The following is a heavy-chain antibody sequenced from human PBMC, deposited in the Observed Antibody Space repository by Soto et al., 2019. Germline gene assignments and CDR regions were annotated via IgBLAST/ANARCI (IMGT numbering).Heavy chain of an antibody. J-gene: IGHJ6*03. V-gene: IGHV5-51*01. CDR1: GYSFTSYW. CDR3: ARLSPYYYMDV. CDR2: IYPGDSDT. Sequence: GESLKISCKGSGYSFTSYWIGWVRQMPGKGLEWMGIIYPGDSDTRYFQGQATISADKSISTAYLQWSSLKASDTAMYYCARLSPYYYMDVWGKGTTVTVSS.